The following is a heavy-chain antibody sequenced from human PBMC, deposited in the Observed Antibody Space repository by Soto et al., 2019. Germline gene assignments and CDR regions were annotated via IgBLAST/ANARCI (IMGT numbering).Heavy chain of an antibody. CDR3: ARVRGNQLLGWFDP. D-gene: IGHD2-2*01. Sequence: PGGSLRLSCAASGFTFSSYAMSWVRQAPGKGLEWVSAISGSGVSTYYADSVKGRFTISRDNSKNTLYLQMNSLRAEDTAVYYWARVRGNQLLGWFDPWGQGTLVSVSS. J-gene: IGHJ5*02. V-gene: IGHV3-23*01. CDR1: GFTFSSYA. CDR2: ISGSGVST.